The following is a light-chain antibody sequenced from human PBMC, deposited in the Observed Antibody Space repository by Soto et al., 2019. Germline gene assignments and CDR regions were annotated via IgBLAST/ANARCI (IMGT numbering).Light chain of an antibody. V-gene: IGLV4-69*01. CDR3: QTWGTGIQV. CDR2: INSDGSH. J-gene: IGLJ3*02. Sequence: QSVLTQSPSASASLGPSVTLTCTLGSGHSNYAIAWHRQHPEKGPQCLMRINSDGSHSKGEGIPDRFSGSRSGAERYLTISSLQSEDEADYYCQTWGTGIQVFGGGTKLTVL. CDR1: SGHSNYA.